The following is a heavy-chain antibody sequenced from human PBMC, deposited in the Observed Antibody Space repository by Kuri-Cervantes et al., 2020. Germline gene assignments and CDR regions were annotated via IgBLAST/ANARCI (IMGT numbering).Heavy chain of an antibody. J-gene: IGHJ4*02. CDR3: ARSSYYYGSGRYLYY. D-gene: IGHD3-10*01. CDR1: GGSISSSSYY. V-gene: IGHV4-39*07. CDR2: IYYSGNT. Sequence: SETLSLTCTVSGGSISSSSYYWGWIRQPPGKGLEWIGSIYYSGNTYYNPSLKSRVTISVDTSKNQFSLKLSSVTAAATAVYYCARSSYYYGSGRYLYYWGQGTLVTVSS.